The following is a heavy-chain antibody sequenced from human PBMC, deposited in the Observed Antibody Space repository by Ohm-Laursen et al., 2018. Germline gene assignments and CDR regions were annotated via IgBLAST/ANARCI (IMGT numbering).Heavy chain of an antibody. CDR3: AKDVEGKH. CDR2: TSGRGAST. V-gene: IGHV3-23*01. J-gene: IGHJ4*02. CDR1: GFTFSSYA. Sequence: SLRLSCAASGFTFSSYAMSWVRQAPGKGLEWVSATSGRGASTDYADSVKGRFTISRDNSKNTVYLQMNSLTAEDTAVYYCAKDVEGKHWGQGTLVTVSS.